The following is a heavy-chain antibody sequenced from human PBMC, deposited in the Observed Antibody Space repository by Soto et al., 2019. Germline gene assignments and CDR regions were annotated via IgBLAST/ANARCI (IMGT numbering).Heavy chain of an antibody. J-gene: IGHJ3*01. CDR2: ISWDGLSS. Sequence: DVLLVQSGGVVVQPGGSLKLSCAASGFTFANHTMHWIRQVPGQGLEWVSLISWDGLSSDYADSVKGRFTISRDNSENSLYLEMNSLTREDTALYFCAKDKLFRNWNDDGAFDFWGQGTMVTVSS. V-gene: IGHV3-43*01. D-gene: IGHD1-1*01. CDR1: GFTFANHT. CDR3: AKDKLFRNWNDDGAFDF.